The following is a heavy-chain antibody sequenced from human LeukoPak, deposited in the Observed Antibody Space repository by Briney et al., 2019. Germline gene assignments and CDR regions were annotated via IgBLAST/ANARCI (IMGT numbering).Heavy chain of an antibody. CDR2: IYYSGST. J-gene: IGHJ4*02. D-gene: IGHD6-19*01. Sequence: SETLSLTCTVSAGSISSSSYYWGWLRQPPGKGLEWIGSIYYSGSTYYNPSLKSRVTISVDTSKNQFSLKLSSVTAADTAVYYCARHTWQWLPFDDWGQGTQVTISS. V-gene: IGHV4-39*01. CDR3: ARHTWQWLPFDD. CDR1: AGSISSSSYY.